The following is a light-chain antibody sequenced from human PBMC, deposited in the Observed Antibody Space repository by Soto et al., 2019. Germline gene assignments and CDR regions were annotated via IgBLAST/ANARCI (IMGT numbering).Light chain of an antibody. CDR1: KNDIGVYDF. V-gene: IGLV2-8*01. CDR2: EVV. CDR3: KSYAGSNTYV. J-gene: IGLJ1*01. Sequence: QSALTQPPSASGSPGQSVTISCTGTKNDIGVYDFVSWYQHHPGKAPRLIIYEVVQRPSGVPDRFSGSKSGNTASLTVSGPQAADAADYFCKSYAGSNTYVFGSGTKVTVL.